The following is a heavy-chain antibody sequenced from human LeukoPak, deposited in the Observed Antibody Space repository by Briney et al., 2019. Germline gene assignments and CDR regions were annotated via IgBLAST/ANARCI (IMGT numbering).Heavy chain of an antibody. Sequence: GGSLRLSCAASGFTFSSYAMSWVRQAPGKGLEWVANIKQDGSEKYYVDSVKGRFTISRDNAKNSLYLQMNSLRAEDTAVYYCARRGSEGGRCFDAWGQGILVTVSS. CDR3: ARRGSEGGRCFDA. V-gene: IGHV3-7*01. CDR1: GFTFSSYA. J-gene: IGHJ4*02. D-gene: IGHD6-19*01. CDR2: IKQDGSEK.